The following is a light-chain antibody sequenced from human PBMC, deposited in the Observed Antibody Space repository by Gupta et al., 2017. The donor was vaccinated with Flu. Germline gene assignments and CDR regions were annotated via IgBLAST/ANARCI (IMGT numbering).Light chain of an antibody. J-gene: IGKJ1*01. CDR2: AAS. CDR3: QQSYFTPTWT. Sequence: DIQMTQSPSSLSASVGDRVTITCRASQSIGRYLNWYQQKLGKAPELLIYAASSLQSGVPSRFSGSGSGTDFTLTISNLQPEDFATYYCQQSYFTPTWTFGQGTKVEIK. CDR1: QSIGRY. V-gene: IGKV1-39*01.